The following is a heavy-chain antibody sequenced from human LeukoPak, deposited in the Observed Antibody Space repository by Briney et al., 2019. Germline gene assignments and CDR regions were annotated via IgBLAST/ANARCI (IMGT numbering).Heavy chain of an antibody. CDR2: ISTSGKTI. CDR1: GVTFSDYY. J-gene: IGHJ6*03. Sequence: PGGSLRLSCTASGVTFSDYYMSWIRQAPGKGREWVSYISTSGKTIYYADSVKGRFTISRDNAKNSLYLQINSPRAEDTAVYYCARVSTYQYYYYMDVWGKGTTVTVSS. D-gene: IGHD2-2*01. V-gene: IGHV3-11*01. CDR3: ARVSTYQYYYYMDV.